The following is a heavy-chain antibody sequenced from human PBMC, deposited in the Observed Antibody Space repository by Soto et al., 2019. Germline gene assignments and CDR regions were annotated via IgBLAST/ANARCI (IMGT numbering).Heavy chain of an antibody. V-gene: IGHV3-64D*06. CDR3: LNDHLHCGGDCYDHYYGMDV. J-gene: IGHJ6*02. CDR1: GFTFSSYA. CDR2: ISSNGGST. D-gene: IGHD2-21*02. Sequence: PGGSLRLSCSASGFTFSSYAMHWVRQAPGKGLEYVSAISSNGGSTYYADSVKGRFTISRDNSKNTLYLQMSSLRAEDTAVYYCLNDHLHCGGDCYDHYYGMDVWGQGTTVTVSS.